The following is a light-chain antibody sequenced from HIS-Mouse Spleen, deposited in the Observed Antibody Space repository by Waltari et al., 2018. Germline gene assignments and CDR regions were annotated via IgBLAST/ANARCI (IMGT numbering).Light chain of an antibody. V-gene: IGLV2-11*01. CDR3: CSYAGSYTWV. Sequence: QSALTQPRSVSGSPGQSVTISCTGTSSDVGGYNYVSWYQQHRGKAPKLMMYDVSKRPAGVPVRVSGSKSGNTASLTISGLQAGDEADYYCCSYAGSYTWVFGGGTKLTVL. J-gene: IGLJ3*02. CDR1: SSDVGGYNY. CDR2: DVS.